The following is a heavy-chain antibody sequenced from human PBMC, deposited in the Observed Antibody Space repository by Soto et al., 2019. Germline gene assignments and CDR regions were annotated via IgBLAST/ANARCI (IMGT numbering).Heavy chain of an antibody. CDR1: GGSISSYY. J-gene: IGHJ4*02. CDR2: IYYSGST. V-gene: IGHV4-59*01. CDR3: ARESYYGSGSLLGY. Sequence: PSETLSLTCTVSGGSISSYYWSWIRQPPGKGLEWIGYIYYSGSTNYNPSLKSRVTISVDTSKNQFSLKLSSVTAADTAVYYCARESYYGSGSLLGYWGQGTLVTVSS. D-gene: IGHD3-10*01.